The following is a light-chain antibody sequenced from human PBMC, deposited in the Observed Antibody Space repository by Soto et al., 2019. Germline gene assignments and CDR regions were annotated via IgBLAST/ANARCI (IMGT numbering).Light chain of an antibody. Sequence: QSVLPQPPSVSGSPGQSVTISCTGTSSDVGSYNRVSWYQQPPGTAPKLMIYEVSNRPSGVPDRFSGSKSGNTASLTISGLQAEDEADYYCNSYTSSSTYVFGTGTKVTVL. V-gene: IGLV2-18*02. CDR3: NSYTSSSTYV. J-gene: IGLJ1*01. CDR2: EVS. CDR1: SSDVGSYNR.